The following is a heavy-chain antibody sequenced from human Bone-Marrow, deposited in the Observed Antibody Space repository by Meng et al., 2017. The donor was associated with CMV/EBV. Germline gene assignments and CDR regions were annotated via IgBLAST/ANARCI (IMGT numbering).Heavy chain of an antibody. V-gene: IGHV4-34*01. D-gene: IGHD1-7*01. CDR2: INHSGST. Sequence: SETLSLTCAVYGGTFSGYYWSWIRQPPGKGLEWIGEINHSGSTNYKPSLKSRVTISVDTSNNQFSLKLSSVTAADTAVYYCARAPNWNYVRRKAFDIWGQGTMVTGSS. CDR3: ARAPNWNYVRRKAFDI. J-gene: IGHJ3*02. CDR1: GGTFSGYY.